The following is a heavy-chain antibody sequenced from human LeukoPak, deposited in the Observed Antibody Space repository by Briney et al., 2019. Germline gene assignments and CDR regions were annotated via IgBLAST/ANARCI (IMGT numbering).Heavy chain of an antibody. J-gene: IGHJ4*02. Sequence: SETLSLTCTVSGGSISSDSDYWGWLRQPPGKGLEWIGTIYYGGNNYYNPSLKSRVTIYVDTSENHFSLRLSSVTAADTGVYYCARGPLVRGVGSFDYWGRGTLVTVSS. CDR2: IYYGGNN. CDR3: ARGPLVRGVGSFDY. V-gene: IGHV4-39*02. D-gene: IGHD3-10*01. CDR1: GGSISSDSDY.